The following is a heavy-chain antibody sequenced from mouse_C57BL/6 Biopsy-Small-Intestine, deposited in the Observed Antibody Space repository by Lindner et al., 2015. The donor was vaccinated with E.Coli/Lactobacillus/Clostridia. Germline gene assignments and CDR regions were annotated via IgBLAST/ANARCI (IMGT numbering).Heavy chain of an antibody. CDR1: GYTFTDYT. J-gene: IGHJ2*01. D-gene: IGHD1-3*01. CDR3: ARHEKSGVIFDY. V-gene: IGHV1-62-2*01. CDR2: FYPGSGSL. Sequence: VQLQESGAELVKPGASVKLSCKASGYTFTDYTIHWVKQRSGQGLEWIGWFYPGSGSLKYSEKFRDKATLTADKSSTTVYMELGRLTSEDSAVYFCARHEKSGVIFDYWGQGTTLTVSS.